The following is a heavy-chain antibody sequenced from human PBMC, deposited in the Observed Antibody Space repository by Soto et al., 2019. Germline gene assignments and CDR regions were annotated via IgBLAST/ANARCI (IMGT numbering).Heavy chain of an antibody. CDR1: GYMFTDYY. D-gene: IGHD6-19*01. CDR3: ARNAYSSTPYYHYGMDV. Sequence: QVQLVQSGAEVKKPGASVKVSCKASGYMFTDYYMHWVRQAPGQGLEWMGWINPNSGGTNYAQKFQGWVTMTRDTSISTAYMELSRLRSDDTAVYYCARNAYSSTPYYHYGMDVWGQGTTVTVSS. V-gene: IGHV1-2*04. J-gene: IGHJ6*02. CDR2: INPNSGGT.